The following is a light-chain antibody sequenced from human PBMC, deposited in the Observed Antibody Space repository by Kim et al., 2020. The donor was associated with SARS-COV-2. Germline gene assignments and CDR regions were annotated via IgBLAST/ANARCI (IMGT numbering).Light chain of an antibody. CDR2: GRN. J-gene: IGLJ2*01. Sequence: VAVGQTVRITCQGDSLRSYYATWYQKRPRQAAVLVIYGRNNRPSGIPDRFSGSRSGNTASLTISGAQAEDEADFYCQSRDSGGNILFGGGTQLTVL. V-gene: IGLV3-19*01. CDR3: QSRDSGGNIL. CDR1: SLRSYY.